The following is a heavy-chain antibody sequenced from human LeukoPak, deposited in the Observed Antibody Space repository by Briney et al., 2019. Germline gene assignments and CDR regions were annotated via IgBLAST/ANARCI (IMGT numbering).Heavy chain of an antibody. CDR2: ISSSSSYI. V-gene: IGHV3-21*01. Sequence: GGSLRLSCAASGFTFSSYSMNWVRQAPGKGLEWVSSISSSSSYIYYADSVKGRFTISRDNAKNSLYLQMNSLRAEDTAVYYCAREGKSSSWLYPAFDYWGQGTLVTVSS. J-gene: IGHJ4*02. CDR1: GFTFSSYS. D-gene: IGHD6-13*01. CDR3: AREGKSSSWLYPAFDY.